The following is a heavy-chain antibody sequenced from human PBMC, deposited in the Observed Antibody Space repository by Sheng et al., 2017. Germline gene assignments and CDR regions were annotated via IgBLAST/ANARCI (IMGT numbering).Heavy chain of an antibody. Sequence: EVQLLESGGGLVQPGGPVRLSCAASGFTFSSYAMSWVRQAPGKGLEWVSAISGSGGSTYYADSVKGRFTISRDNSKNTLYLQMNSLRAEDTAVYYCAKGSRYCSGGSCYRHWGQGTLVTVSS. CDR3: AKGSRYCSGGSCYRH. V-gene: IGHV3-23*01. CDR2: ISGSGGST. J-gene: IGHJ4*02. D-gene: IGHD2-15*01. CDR1: GFTFSSYA.